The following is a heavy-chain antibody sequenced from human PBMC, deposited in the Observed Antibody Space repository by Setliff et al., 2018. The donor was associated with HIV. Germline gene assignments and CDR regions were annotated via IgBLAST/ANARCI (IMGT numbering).Heavy chain of an antibody. CDR1: GFTFNNDA. D-gene: IGHD3-22*01. Sequence: GGSLRLSCAASGFTFNNDAMSWVRQAPGKGLEWVSVIYIGGSSTYYADSVKGRFTISRDKSRNTVFLQMNSLRAEDTAVYYCARVRLYSSALDYWGQGTLVTVSS. V-gene: IGHV3-23*03. J-gene: IGHJ4*02. CDR3: ARVRLYSSALDY. CDR2: IYIGGSST.